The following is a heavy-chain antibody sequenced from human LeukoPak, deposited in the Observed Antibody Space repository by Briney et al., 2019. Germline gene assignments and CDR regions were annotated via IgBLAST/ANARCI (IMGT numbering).Heavy chain of an antibody. CDR2: ISYDGRNK. V-gene: IGHV3-30*03. CDR3: ARWGYSFGSGNYYDYHVDS. Sequence: GTSLRLSCAASGFTFSFYGMHWVRQAPGRGLEWVAVISYDGRNKYNAASVKGRLTISRDNSKNTLYLQMNNLRAEDTAVYYCARWGYSFGSGNYYDYHVDSWGQGTLVTVSS. CDR1: GFTFSFYG. J-gene: IGHJ4*02. D-gene: IGHD3-10*01.